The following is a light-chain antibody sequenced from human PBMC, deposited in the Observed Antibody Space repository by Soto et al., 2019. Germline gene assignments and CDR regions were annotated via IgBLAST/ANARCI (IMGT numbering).Light chain of an antibody. CDR2: EVS. V-gene: IGLV2-14*01. CDR3: GSWDSSLSAYV. Sequence: QSALTQPASVSGSPGQSITISCSGTSSDVGSYDHVAWYQQFPGKTPKLTIYEVSNRPSGVSSRFSGSKSGTSATLGITGFQTGDEADYYCGSWDSSLSAYVFGTGTKLTVL. CDR1: SSDVGSYDH. J-gene: IGLJ1*01.